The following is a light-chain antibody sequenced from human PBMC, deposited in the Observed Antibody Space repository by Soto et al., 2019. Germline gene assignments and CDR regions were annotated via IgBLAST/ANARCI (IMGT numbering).Light chain of an antibody. J-gene: IGLJ2*01. CDR1: RYNIGSNA. V-gene: IGLV1-44*01. CDR3: ATWDDSLNGLV. CDR2: SNN. Sequence: QAVVTQPPSASGTPGQRVTISCSGSRYNIGSNAVNWYQQLAGTAPKLLIYSNNLRPSGVPDRFSASKSGTSASLAISGLQSEDEADYYCATWDDSLNGLVFGGGTQLTVL.